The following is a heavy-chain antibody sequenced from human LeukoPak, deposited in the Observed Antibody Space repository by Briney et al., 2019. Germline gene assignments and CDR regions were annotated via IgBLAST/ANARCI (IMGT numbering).Heavy chain of an antibody. CDR2: IYYSGST. CDR3: ARHRGSLYYFDY. CDR1: GGSISSYY. Sequence: SETLSLTCTVSGGSISSYYWSWIPQPPGKGLEWIGYIYYSGSTNYNPSLKSRVTISVDTSKNQFSLKLSSVTAADTAVYYCARHRGSLYYFDYWGQGTLVTVSS. D-gene: IGHD3-16*01. J-gene: IGHJ4*02. V-gene: IGHV4-59*08.